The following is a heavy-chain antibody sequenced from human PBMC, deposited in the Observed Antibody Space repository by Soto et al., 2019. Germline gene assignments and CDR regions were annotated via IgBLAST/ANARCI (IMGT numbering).Heavy chain of an antibody. CDR3: TRWYYYGSGSYSPCDY. Sequence: GGSLRLSCTASGFTFGDYAMSWFRQAPGKGLEWVGFIRSKAYGGTTEYAASVKGRFTISRDDSKSIAYLQMNSLKTEDTAVYYCTRWYYYGSGSYSPCDYWGQGTLVTVSS. J-gene: IGHJ4*02. V-gene: IGHV3-49*03. D-gene: IGHD3-10*01. CDR2: IRSKAYGGTT. CDR1: GFTFGDYA.